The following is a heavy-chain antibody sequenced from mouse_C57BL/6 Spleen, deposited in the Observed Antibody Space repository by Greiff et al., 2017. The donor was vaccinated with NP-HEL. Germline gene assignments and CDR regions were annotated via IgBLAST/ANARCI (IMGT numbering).Heavy chain of an antibody. CDR3: ARGYAYFDY. J-gene: IGHJ2*01. CDR1: GYTFTNYW. Sequence: QVQLKESGAELVRPGTSVKMSCKASGYTFTNYWIGWAKQRPGHGLEWIGDIYPGGGYTNYNEKFKGKATLTADKSSSTAYMQFSSLTSEDSAIYYCARGYAYFDYWGQGTTLTVSS. D-gene: IGHD6-5*01. CDR2: IYPGGGYT. V-gene: IGHV1-63*01.